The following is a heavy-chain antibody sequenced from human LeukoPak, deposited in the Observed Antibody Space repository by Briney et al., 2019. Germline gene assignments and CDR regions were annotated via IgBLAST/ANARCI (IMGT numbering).Heavy chain of an antibody. V-gene: IGHV3-30*18. CDR1: GFTFSTYG. Sequence: GGSLRLSCATSGFTFSTYGMHWVRQAPGKGLEWVTIISYDGTNKYYADSVKGRFTISRDNSKNTLDLQMDRLRAEDTAVYYCAKDLAPHRDGSHHGADAWGQGTLVTVSS. D-gene: IGHD5-24*01. CDR3: AKDLAPHRDGSHHGADA. J-gene: IGHJ5*02. CDR2: ISYDGTNK.